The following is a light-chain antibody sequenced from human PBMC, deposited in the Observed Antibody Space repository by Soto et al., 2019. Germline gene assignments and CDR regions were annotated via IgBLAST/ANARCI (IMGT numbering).Light chain of an antibody. CDR1: QSVSSN. J-gene: IGKJ1*01. V-gene: IGKV3-15*01. CDR2: GAS. Sequence: EIVMTQSPATLSVSPGERATLSCRASQSVSSNLAWYQQKPGQAPWLLIYGASTRATGIPARFSGSGSGTEFTLTVSSLQSEDLAVYYCQQYNNWPPWTFGQGTKVEIK. CDR3: QQYNNWPPWT.